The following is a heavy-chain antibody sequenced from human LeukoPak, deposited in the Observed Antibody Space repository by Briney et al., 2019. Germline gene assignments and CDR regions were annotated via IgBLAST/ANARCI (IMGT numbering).Heavy chain of an antibody. CDR1: VYTFTGQF. Sequence: RASVKVSCKASVYTFTGQFIHWLRQAPGQGLEWMGWIDPPSGTPHYAQKFQDAVTLTRDTSIGTAYVEVHRLQPDDTAVYYCARSGFSTGFYLDFWGQGTLISVSS. CDR2: IDPPSGTP. D-gene: IGHD6-19*01. V-gene: IGHV1-2*02. CDR3: ARSGFSTGFYLDF. J-gene: IGHJ4*02.